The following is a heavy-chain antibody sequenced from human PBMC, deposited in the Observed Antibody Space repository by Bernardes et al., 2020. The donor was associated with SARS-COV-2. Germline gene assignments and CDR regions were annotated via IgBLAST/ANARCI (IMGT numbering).Heavy chain of an antibody. CDR1: GFTLSSHD. CDR3: ARVAHSAFDV. CDR2: IGIAGDT. V-gene: IGHV3-13*01. D-gene: IGHD2-21*01. Sequence: EGSLRLSCAASGFTLSSHDMHWVRQATGKGLEWVSGIGIAGDTYHLGSVKGRFTISRENAKNSLYLQMNSLRAGDTAVYFCARVAHSAFDVWGQGTMVTVSS. J-gene: IGHJ3*01.